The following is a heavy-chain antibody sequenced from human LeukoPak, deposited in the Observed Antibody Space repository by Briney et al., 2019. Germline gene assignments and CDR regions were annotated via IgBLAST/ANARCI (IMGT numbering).Heavy chain of an antibody. D-gene: IGHD2-2*01. CDR3: AKLEYQLLGKFDY. CDR2: ISGSGGST. V-gene: IGHV3-23*01. CDR1: GFTFSSYA. J-gene: IGHJ4*02. Sequence: GGSLRLSCAASGFTFSSYAMSWVRQAPGKGLEWVSAISGSGGSTYYADSVKGRFTISRDNSKNTLYLQMNGLRAEDTAVYYCAKLEYQLLGKFDYWGQGTLVTVSS.